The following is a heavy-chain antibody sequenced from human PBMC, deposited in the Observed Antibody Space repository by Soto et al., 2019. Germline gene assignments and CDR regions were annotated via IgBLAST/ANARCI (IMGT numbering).Heavy chain of an antibody. CDR1: GGSLSSYY. CDR2: MYNSGSA. D-gene: IGHD5-18*01. Sequence: SETLSLTCTVSGGSLSSYYWIWIRQPPGKGLEWVGYMYNSGSANYNPSLKSRVTISVDMSQNQFSLKLTSVTAADTAVYYCARHGAIYSNSWYDFDYWGQGTLVTVSS. CDR3: ARHGAIYSNSWYDFDY. V-gene: IGHV4-59*08. J-gene: IGHJ4*02.